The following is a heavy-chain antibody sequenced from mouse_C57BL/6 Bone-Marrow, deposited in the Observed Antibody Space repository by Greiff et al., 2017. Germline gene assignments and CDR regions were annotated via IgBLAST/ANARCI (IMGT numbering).Heavy chain of an antibody. J-gene: IGHJ3*01. CDR3: ARGGIITPWFAY. Sequence: QVQLQQPGAELVRPGTSVKLSCKASGYTFTSYWMHWVKQRPGQGLEWIGVIDPSDSYTNYNQKFKGKATLTVDKSSSTAYMQLSSLSSADSAVYYCARGGIITPWFAYWGQGTLFTVSA. CDR1: GYTFTSYW. D-gene: IGHD1-1*01. CDR2: IDPSDSYT. V-gene: IGHV1-59*01.